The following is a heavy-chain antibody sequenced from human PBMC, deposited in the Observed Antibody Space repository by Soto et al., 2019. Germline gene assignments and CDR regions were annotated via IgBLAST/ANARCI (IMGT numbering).Heavy chain of an antibody. V-gene: IGHV4-39*01. D-gene: IGHD3-3*01. J-gene: IGHJ6*03. CDR2: IYYSGST. CDR3: ASLPVNFWSGYDSYMDV. CDR1: GGSISSSSYY. Sequence: PSETLSLTCTVSGGSISSSSYYWGWIRQPPGKGLEWIGSIYYSGSTYYNPSLKSRVTISVDTSTNQFSLKLSSVTAADRAVYYCASLPVNFWSGYDSYMDVWGKGTTVTFPS.